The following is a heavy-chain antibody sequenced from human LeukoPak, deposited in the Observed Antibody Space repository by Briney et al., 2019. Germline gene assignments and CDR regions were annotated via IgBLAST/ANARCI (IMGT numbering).Heavy chain of an antibody. CDR1: GGSISSYY. CDR3: AREMVVPAAIPDY. J-gene: IGHJ4*02. Sequence: SETLSLTCTVSGGSISSYYWSWIRQPPGKGLEWIGYIYYSGSTNYNPSLKSRVTISVDTSKNQFSLKLSSVTAADTAVYYCAREMVVPAAIPDYWGQGTLVTVSS. V-gene: IGHV4-59*12. D-gene: IGHD2-2*01. CDR2: IYYSGST.